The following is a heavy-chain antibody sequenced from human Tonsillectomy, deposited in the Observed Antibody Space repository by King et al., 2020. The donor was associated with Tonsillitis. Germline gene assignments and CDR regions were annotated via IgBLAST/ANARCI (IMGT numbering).Heavy chain of an antibody. CDR3: ARGGNNDKWQMYNYLDS. J-gene: IGHJ4*02. V-gene: IGHV3-30*04. CDR1: GFTFGNYA. CDR2: ISFDGKTI. Sequence: VQLVESGGGVVQPGTSLGLSCVDSGFTFGNYAMDWVRQAPGKGLEWLAVISFDGKTIQYRESVKGRFTISRDNSKNTLYLQMNNLRPDDTAVYYCARGGNNDKWQMYNYLDSWGQGILVTVSS. D-gene: IGHD3-22*01.